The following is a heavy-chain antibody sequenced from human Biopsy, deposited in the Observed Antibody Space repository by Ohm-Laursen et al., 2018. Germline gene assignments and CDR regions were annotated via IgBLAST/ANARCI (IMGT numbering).Heavy chain of an antibody. Sequence: AASVKVSCKASGYTFTSYGITWVRQAPGQGLEWMGWINPNNGNTSYAQMLQGRVTMTRDTSTSTAYMELRSLRSDDTAVYYCVRLNRRGNIIFFDYWGRGTLVTVSS. CDR2: INPNNGNT. CDR1: GYTFTSYG. CDR3: VRLNRRGNIIFFDY. D-gene: IGHD3/OR15-3a*01. J-gene: IGHJ4*02. V-gene: IGHV1-18*01.